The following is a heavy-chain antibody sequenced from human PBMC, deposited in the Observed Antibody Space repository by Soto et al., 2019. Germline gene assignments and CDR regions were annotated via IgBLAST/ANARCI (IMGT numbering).Heavy chain of an antibody. J-gene: IGHJ4*01. CDR2: IYHGGTT. CDR3: ARVHVMVVAGSTFDY. Sequence: KPSETLSLTCTVSGYSTSSGSYWACIRQPPGKGPEWIASIYHGGTTFYNPSLKSRITISVDTSNNQFSLKLTSVTAADTAVYYCARVHVMVVAGSTFDYWGHGTLVTVSS. D-gene: IGHD6-19*01. CDR1: GYSTSSGSY. V-gene: IGHV4-38-2*02.